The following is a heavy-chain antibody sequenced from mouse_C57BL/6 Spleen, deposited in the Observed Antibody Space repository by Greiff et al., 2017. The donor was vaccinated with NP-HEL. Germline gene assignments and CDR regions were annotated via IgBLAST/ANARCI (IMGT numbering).Heavy chain of an antibody. Sequence: VQLQQPGTELVKPGASVKLSCKASGSTFTSYWMHWVKQRPGQGLEWIGNINPSNGGTNYNEKFKSKATLTVDKASSTAYMQLSSLTSEDSAVDYSAREDGEVPSVGAYWGQGTLVTVSA. CDR3: AREDGEVPSVGAY. D-gene: IGHD5-1*01. J-gene: IGHJ3*01. CDR2: INPSNGGT. CDR1: GSTFTSYW. V-gene: IGHV1-53*01.